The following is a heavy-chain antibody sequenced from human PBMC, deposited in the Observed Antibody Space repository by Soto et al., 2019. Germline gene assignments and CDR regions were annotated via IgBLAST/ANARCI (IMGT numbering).Heavy chain of an antibody. CDR2: MSHSGGT. CDR3: ARVERGTATTVVDAFDI. D-gene: IGHD1-1*01. J-gene: IGHJ3*02. V-gene: IGHV4-34*01. CDR1: GGSVSSGSYY. Sequence: QVQLQQGGAGLLKPSETLSLTCAVYGGSVSSGSYYWSWIRQPPGKGLEWIGEMSHSGGTHFNPALKSRVTISVDTSKNQCSLKMSFVTAADTALYYCARVERGTATTVVDAFDIWGPGTMVTVSS.